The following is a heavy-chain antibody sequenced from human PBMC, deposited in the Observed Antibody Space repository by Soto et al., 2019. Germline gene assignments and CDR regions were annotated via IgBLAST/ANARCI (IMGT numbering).Heavy chain of an antibody. Sequence: GGSLRLSCAASGFTFDDYAMHWVRQAPGKGLEWVSGISWNSGSIGYADSVKGRFTISRDNAKNSLYLQMNSLRAEDTALSYCAKDLCYSSSCYAFDIWGQGTMVTVSS. J-gene: IGHJ3*02. CDR1: GFTFDDYA. D-gene: IGHD6-13*01. V-gene: IGHV3-9*01. CDR3: AKDLCYSSSCYAFDI. CDR2: ISWNSGSI.